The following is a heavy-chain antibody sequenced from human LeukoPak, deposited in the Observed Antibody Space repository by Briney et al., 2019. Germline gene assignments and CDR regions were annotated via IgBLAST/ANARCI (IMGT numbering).Heavy chain of an antibody. CDR2: ISPKSGRG. CDR3: ARDVVTDYYWWFDP. Sequence: GASVKVSCKASGYTFSNYATSWVRQAPGQGLEWMGWISPKSGRGSYANNFQGRVTMTTDTSTSTVYMELTSLTSDDTAVYYCARDVVTDYYWWFDPWGQGTLVTVSS. J-gene: IGHJ5*02. V-gene: IGHV1-18*04. CDR1: GYTFSNYA. D-gene: IGHD3-9*01.